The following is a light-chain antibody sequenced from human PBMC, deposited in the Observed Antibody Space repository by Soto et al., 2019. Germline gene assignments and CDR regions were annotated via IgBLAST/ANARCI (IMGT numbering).Light chain of an antibody. CDR3: QSYDSSLSGDV. Sequence: QSVLTQPPSVSGAPGQTVTISCTGSSSNIGAGYDVHWYQQLPGTAPKLLIYANTNRPSGVPDRFSGSKSGTSASLATIGLQAEDEADYYCQSYDSSLSGDVFGTGTKLTVL. V-gene: IGLV1-40*01. CDR1: SSNIGAGYD. CDR2: ANT. J-gene: IGLJ1*01.